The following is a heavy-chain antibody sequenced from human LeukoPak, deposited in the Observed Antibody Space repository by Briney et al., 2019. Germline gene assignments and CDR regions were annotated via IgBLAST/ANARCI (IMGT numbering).Heavy chain of an antibody. J-gene: IGHJ4*02. CDR1: GYTFTSYG. Sequence: ASVKVFCKASGYTFTSYGISWVRQAPGQGLEWKGWISAYNGNTNYAQKLQGRVTMTTDTSTSTAYMELRSLRSDDTAVYYCARVGAFGELLSEGDYWGQGTLVTVSS. D-gene: IGHD3-10*01. CDR2: ISAYNGNT. CDR3: ARVGAFGELLSEGDY. V-gene: IGHV1-18*04.